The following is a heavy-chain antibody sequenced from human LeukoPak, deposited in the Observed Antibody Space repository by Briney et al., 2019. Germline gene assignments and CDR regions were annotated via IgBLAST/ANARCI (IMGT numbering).Heavy chain of an antibody. D-gene: IGHD6-19*01. CDR2: IWYDGSNK. CDR3: ARDVQWRFDY. CDR1: GVTFSSYG. Sequence: GGSLRLSCAASGVTFSSYGMHWVRQAPGKGLEWVAVIWYDGSNKYYADSVKGRFTISRDNSKNTLYLQMNSLITEDTAVYYSARDVQWRFDYWGQGTLVTVSS. J-gene: IGHJ4*02. V-gene: IGHV3-33*01.